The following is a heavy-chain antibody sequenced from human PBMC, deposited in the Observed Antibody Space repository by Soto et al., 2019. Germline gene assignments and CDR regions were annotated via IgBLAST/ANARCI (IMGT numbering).Heavy chain of an antibody. V-gene: IGHV3-23*01. D-gene: IGHD6-13*01. Sequence: PGGSLRLSCAASGFTFSSYAMSWVRQAPGKGLEWVSAISGSGGSTYYADSVKGRFTISRDNSKNTLYLQMNSLRAEDTAVYYCATPPGYSSSADFGAFDIWGQGTMVTVSS. CDR2: ISGSGGST. J-gene: IGHJ3*02. CDR3: ATPPGYSSSADFGAFDI. CDR1: GFTFSSYA.